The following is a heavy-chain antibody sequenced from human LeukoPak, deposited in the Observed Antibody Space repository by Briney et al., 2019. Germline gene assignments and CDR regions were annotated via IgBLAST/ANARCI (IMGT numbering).Heavy chain of an antibody. Sequence: ASVKVSCKASGYTFTSYYMNWVRQAPGQGLEWMGRINPSGGSTSYAQKFQGRVTVTRDTSTSTVYMELSSLTSEDTAVYYCAADRYDSSGYYHFDYWGQGTLVTVSS. CDR3: AADRYDSSGYYHFDY. J-gene: IGHJ4*02. CDR2: INPSGGST. CDR1: GYTFTSYY. D-gene: IGHD3-22*01. V-gene: IGHV1-46*01.